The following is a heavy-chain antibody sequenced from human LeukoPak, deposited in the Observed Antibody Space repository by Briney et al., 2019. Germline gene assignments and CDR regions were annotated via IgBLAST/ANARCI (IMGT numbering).Heavy chain of an antibody. CDR2: IKQDGSEK. V-gene: IGHV3-7*01. CDR1: GFTFSSYW. J-gene: IGHJ4*02. Sequence: PGGSLRLSCAASGFTFSSYWMSWVRQAPGKGLEWVANIKQDGSEKYYVDSVKGRFTISRDNAKNSLYLQMNSLRAEDTAVYYCARDPRAGDDSSGYDFDYWGQGTLVTVSS. CDR3: ARDPRAGDDSSGYDFDY. D-gene: IGHD3-22*01.